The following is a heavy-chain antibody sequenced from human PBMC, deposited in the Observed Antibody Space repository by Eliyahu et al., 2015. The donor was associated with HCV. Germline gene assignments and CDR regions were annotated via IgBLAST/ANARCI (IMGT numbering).Heavy chain of an antibody. CDR2: VSYDGTYQ. CDR1: GFTFSDYG. J-gene: IGHJ4*02. V-gene: IGHV3-30*03. CDR3: AREVLNTGWTHGGY. D-gene: IGHD3-16*01. Sequence: QVQLVXSGGGVVQPGTSLXLSCAASGFTFSDYGMHWLRQAPGQGLEWVGVVSYDGTYQNYGDSVKGRFTISRDNSKNTLYLHMNSLRGDDTAVYYCAREVLNTGWTHGGYWGQGTLVTVSS.